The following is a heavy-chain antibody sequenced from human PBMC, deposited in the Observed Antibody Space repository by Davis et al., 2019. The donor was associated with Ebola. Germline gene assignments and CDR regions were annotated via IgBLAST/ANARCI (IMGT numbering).Heavy chain of an antibody. V-gene: IGHV3-21*04. CDR2: ISSSSSYI. Sequence: PGGSLRLSCAASGFTFSSYSMNWVRQAPGKGLEWVSSISSSSSYIYYADSVKGRFTISRDNSKNTLYLQMNSLRAEDTAVYYCAKLNTVTTWPVVGYWGQGTLVTVSS. CDR1: GFTFSSYS. CDR3: AKLNTVTTWPVVGY. D-gene: IGHD4-11*01. J-gene: IGHJ4*02.